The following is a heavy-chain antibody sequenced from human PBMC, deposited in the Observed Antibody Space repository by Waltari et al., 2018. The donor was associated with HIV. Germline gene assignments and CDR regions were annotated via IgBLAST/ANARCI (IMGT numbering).Heavy chain of an antibody. D-gene: IGHD2-15*01. CDR3: AREGIVAAPFDF. CDR2: ISRDGSSK. Sequence: QVQLVEPGGGLVQPGGSLRLSCAASGFIFRDFAIHWVRQAPGKGLEWVAVISRDGSSKYYADSVQGRFTISRDNSKNSLHLHMNSLRPKDTAVYYCAREGIVAAPFDFWGLGTLVTVSS. V-gene: IGHV3-30*01. CDR1: GFIFRDFA. J-gene: IGHJ4*02.